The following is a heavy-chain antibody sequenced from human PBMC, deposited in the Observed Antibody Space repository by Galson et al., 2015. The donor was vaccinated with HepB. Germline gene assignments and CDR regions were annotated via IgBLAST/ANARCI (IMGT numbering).Heavy chain of an antibody. CDR1: GYTFSDYD. Sequence: SVKVSCKASGYTFSDYDISWVRQAPGQGLEWMGWISGHNGNTKYAQKFQGGVIMTTYTSTNTAYMELRSLRSDDTAVYYCTRGAYYESSGYYAPAYWGQGTLFTVSS. CDR2: ISGHNGNT. D-gene: IGHD3-22*01. J-gene: IGHJ4*02. CDR3: TRGAYYESSGYYAPAY. V-gene: IGHV1-18*01.